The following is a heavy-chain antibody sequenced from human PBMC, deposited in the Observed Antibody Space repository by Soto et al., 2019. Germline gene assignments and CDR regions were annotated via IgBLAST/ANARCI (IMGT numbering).Heavy chain of an antibody. CDR3: ARVRIVGAMAIDL. Sequence: QVHLVQSGGEVKKPGASVKVSCKASGYTFNRHGITWVRQAPGQGLEWMGWISGYNGDINYEQKFQGRVTLSSDTLPSTVYLELTSLRFDDTAVYYCARVRIVGAMAIDLWGQGTLVTVSS. CDR2: ISGYNGDI. CDR1: GYTFNRHG. J-gene: IGHJ4*02. V-gene: IGHV1-18*04. D-gene: IGHD1-26*01.